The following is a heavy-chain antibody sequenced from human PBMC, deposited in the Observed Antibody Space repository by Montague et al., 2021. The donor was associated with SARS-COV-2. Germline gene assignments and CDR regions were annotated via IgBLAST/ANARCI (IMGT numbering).Heavy chain of an antibody. Sequence: CAISGDSVSSNSAAWSWIRQSPSRGLERMGRTYYRSKWYNEYAVSVNSRITINPDTSKNQFSLQVNSVTPEDTAVYYCARGADRYYFYGMDVWGQGTTVTVSS. V-gene: IGHV6-1*01. CDR2: TYYRSKWYN. CDR1: GDSVSSNSAA. D-gene: IGHD6-19*01. CDR3: ARGADRYYFYGMDV. J-gene: IGHJ6*02.